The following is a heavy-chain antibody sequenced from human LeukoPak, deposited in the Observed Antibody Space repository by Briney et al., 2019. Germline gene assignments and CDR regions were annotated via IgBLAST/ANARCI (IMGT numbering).Heavy chain of an antibody. Sequence: ASVKVSCKASGGTFSSYAISWVRQAPGQGLEWMGGIIPIFGTANYAQKFQGRVTITADESTSTVYMELSSLRSEDTAVYYCARAGIAARALFDYWGQGTLVTVSS. CDR3: ARAGIAARALFDY. CDR1: GGTFSSYA. CDR2: IIPIFGTA. V-gene: IGHV1-69*13. D-gene: IGHD6-6*01. J-gene: IGHJ4*02.